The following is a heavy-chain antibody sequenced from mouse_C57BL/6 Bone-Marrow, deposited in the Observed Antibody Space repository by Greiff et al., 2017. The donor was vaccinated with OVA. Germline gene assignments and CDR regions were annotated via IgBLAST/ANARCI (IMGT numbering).Heavy chain of an antibody. Sequence: VQLQQPGAELVKPGASVKVSCKASGYTFTSYWMHWVKQRPGQGLEWIGRIHPSDSDTNYNQKFKGKATLTVDKSSSTAYMQLSSLTSEDAAVYYCVIITTVVENYFDDWGQGTTLTVSS. D-gene: IGHD1-1*01. CDR3: VIITTVVENYFDD. CDR2: IHPSDSDT. V-gene: IGHV1-74*01. CDR1: GYTFTSYW. J-gene: IGHJ2*01.